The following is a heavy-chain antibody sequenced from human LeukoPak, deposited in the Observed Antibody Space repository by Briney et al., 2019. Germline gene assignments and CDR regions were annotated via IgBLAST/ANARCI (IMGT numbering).Heavy chain of an antibody. J-gene: IGHJ4*02. V-gene: IGHV3-23*01. D-gene: IGHD3-22*01. CDR2: ISGSGGST. CDR3: AKRGVVIRVILVGFHKEAYYFDS. CDR1: GFTFGSYA. Sequence: GGSLRLSCAASGFTFGSYAMTWVRQAPGKGLEWVAGISGSGGSTNYADSVKGRFTISRDNPKNTLYLQMNSLRADDTAVYFCAKRGVVIRVILVGFHKEAYYFDSWGQGALVTVSS.